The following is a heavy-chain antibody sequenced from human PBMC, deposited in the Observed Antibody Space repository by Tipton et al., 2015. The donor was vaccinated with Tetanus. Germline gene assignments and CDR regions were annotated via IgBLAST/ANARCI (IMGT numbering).Heavy chain of an antibody. CDR1: GFTFNNYA. Sequence: SLRLSRAASGFTFNNYAMSWVRQAPGKGLEWVSVITSSGANTYYADSVKGRFIISRDNSKNTLYLQMNSLRAEDSAVYYCAKDRKATILFDFWGQGTLVTVSS. J-gene: IGHJ4*02. CDR3: AKDRKATILFDF. CDR2: ITSSGANT. D-gene: IGHD5-24*01. V-gene: IGHV3-23*01.